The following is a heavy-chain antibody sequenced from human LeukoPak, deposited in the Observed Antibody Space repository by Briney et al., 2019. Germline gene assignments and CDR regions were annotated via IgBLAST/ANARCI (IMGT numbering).Heavy chain of an antibody. CDR2: ISGSGGST. V-gene: IGHV3-23*01. Sequence: PGGSLRLSCAASGFTFSSFGMHWVRQAPGKGLEWVSAISGSGGSTYYADSVKGRFTISRDNSKNTLYLQMNSLRAEDTAVYYCAKRSSGWPWYFDLWGRGTLVTVSS. CDR3: AKRSSGWPWYFDL. D-gene: IGHD6-19*01. CDR1: GFTFSSFG. J-gene: IGHJ2*01.